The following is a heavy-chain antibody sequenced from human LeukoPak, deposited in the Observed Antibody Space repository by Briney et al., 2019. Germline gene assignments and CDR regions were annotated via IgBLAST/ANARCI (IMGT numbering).Heavy chain of an antibody. Sequence: GGSLRLSRAASGFTFGDYYMNWIRQAPGKGLEWVSYISSSVTTVRYADSVMGRFTISRDNAKNSLYLQMNSLRADDTAVYYCVRSYSAYDSFDYWGQGTLVTVSS. CDR2: ISSSVTTV. J-gene: IGHJ4*02. D-gene: IGHD5-12*01. CDR1: GFTFGDYY. V-gene: IGHV3-11*01. CDR3: VRSYSAYDSFDY.